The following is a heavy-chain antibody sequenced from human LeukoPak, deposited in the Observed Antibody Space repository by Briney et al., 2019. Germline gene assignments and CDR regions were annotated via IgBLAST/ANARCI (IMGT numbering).Heavy chain of an antibody. Sequence: GGCLRLSCAASGLTFISYWMTWVRQAPGKGLEWVSSISSSSSYIYYADSVKGRFTISRDNAKNSLYLQMNSLRAEDTAVYYCARDPDEHIVVVTATADYWGQGTLVTVSS. D-gene: IGHD2-21*02. J-gene: IGHJ4*02. CDR2: ISSSSSYI. CDR1: GLTFISYW. CDR3: ARDPDEHIVVVTATADY. V-gene: IGHV3-21*01.